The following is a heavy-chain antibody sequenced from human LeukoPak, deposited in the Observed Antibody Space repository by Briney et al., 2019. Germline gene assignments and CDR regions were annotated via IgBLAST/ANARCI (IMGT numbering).Heavy chain of an antibody. CDR1: GYSFTSYD. D-gene: IGHD3-22*01. CDR2: MNPNSGNT. V-gene: IGHV1-8*01. CDR3: ARGRGYDRTGYVYYFDF. Sequence: ASVKVSCKASGYSFTSYDINWVRQAPGQGFEWVGWMNPNSGNTGHAQEFQGRVTMTRDTSMSTAYMELSSLRYEDTAVYYCARGRGYDRTGYVYYFDFWGQGTLVTVPS. J-gene: IGHJ4*02.